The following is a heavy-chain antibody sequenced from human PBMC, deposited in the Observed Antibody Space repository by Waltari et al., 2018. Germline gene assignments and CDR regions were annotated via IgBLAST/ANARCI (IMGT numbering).Heavy chain of an antibody. CDR1: GYTFTGYY. CDR3: ARSIAAAGIGDY. CDR2: INPNRGGT. J-gene: IGHJ4*02. Sequence: QVQLVQSGAEVKKPGASVKVSCKASGYTFTGYYMHWVRQAPGQGLEWMGRINPNRGGTNYAQKFQGRVTMTRDTSISTAYMELSRLRSDDTAVYYCARSIAAAGIGDYWGQGTLVTVSS. D-gene: IGHD6-13*01. V-gene: IGHV1-2*06.